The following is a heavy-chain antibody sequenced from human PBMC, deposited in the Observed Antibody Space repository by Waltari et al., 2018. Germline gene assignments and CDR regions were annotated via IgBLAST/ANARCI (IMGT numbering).Heavy chain of an antibody. D-gene: IGHD3-3*01. V-gene: IGHV4-31*03. CDR1: GGSISSGGYY. Sequence: QVQLQESGPGLVKPSQTLSLTCTVSGGSISSGGYYWSWIRQHPGKGLEWIGYIYYSGSTYYNPSLKSRVTISVDTSKNQFSLKLSSVTAADTAVYYCARGLYYDFWSGYYKGEYYYYYMDVWGKGTTVTVSS. J-gene: IGHJ6*03. CDR2: IYYSGST. CDR3: ARGLYYDFWSGYYKGEYYYYYMDV.